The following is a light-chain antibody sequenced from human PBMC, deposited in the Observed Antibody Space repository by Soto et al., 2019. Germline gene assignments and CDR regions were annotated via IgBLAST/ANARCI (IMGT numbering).Light chain of an antibody. CDR1: STAPGGYHY. J-gene: IGLJ1*01. V-gene: IGLV2-14*03. CDR2: QVS. CDR3: SSFTSTHTYV. Sequence: QSVLTQPAPASGSPARSSNISCSGRSTAPGGYHYVSWYQQHPVKAPKLIIYQVSHRPSGVSDRFSGSKSGNTASLTISALQGEDEATYYCSSFTSTHTYVFGTGTKGTVL.